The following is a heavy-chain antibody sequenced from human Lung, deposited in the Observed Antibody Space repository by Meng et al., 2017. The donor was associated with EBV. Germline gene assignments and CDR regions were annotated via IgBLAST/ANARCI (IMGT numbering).Heavy chain of an antibody. CDR2: IFYNGNT. J-gene: IGHJ4*02. CDR1: GDSVGSGRHY. CDR3: ARVEGTGSENLDY. D-gene: IGHD1-1*01. V-gene: IGHV4-61*01. Sequence: QVQLRQSGPGLVKPSETLSLTCTVSGDSVGSGRHYCSVIRQPPGKGLEWIGYIFYNGNTNYNPSLKSRLTISLDTSKNQFSLKLRSMTAADTAVYYCARVEGTGSENLDYWGRGILVTVAS.